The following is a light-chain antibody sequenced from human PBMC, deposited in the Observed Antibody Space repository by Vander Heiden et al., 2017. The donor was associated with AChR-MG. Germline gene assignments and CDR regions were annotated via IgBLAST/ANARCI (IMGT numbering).Light chain of an antibody. V-gene: IGLV2-14*01. Sequence: QSALAQPASVSGAPGQSISISCTGTGSCVGGYDFVSWYQKHPGKAPKLIIYDVTRRPSGVSLRFSGSKSGSTASLTISGLQSEDEADYYCCSYTRRSAHNYVFGTGTKVTVL. CDR3: CSYTRRSAHNYV. CDR2: DVT. J-gene: IGLJ1*01. CDR1: GSCVGGYDF.